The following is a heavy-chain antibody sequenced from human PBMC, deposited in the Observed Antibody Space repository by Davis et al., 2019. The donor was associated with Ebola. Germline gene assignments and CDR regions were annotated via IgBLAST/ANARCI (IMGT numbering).Heavy chain of an antibody. J-gene: IGHJ6*02. CDR2: INHSGST. CDR3: ARGRPTTVRYYYYGMDV. CDR1: GGSFSGYY. V-gene: IGHV4-34*01. D-gene: IGHD3-10*01. Sequence: PSETLSLTCAVCGGSFSGYYWSWIRQPPGKGLEWIGEINHSGSTNYNPSLKSRVTISVDTSKNQFSLKLSSVTAADTAVYYCARGRPTTVRYYYYGMDVWGQGTTVTVSS.